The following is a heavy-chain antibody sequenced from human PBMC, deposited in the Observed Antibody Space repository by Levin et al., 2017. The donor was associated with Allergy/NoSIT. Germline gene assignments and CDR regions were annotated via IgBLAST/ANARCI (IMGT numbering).Heavy chain of an antibody. D-gene: IGHD5-18*01. CDR3: TRGVGYSYGQHFDY. Sequence: NPSETLSLTCFVSSNSLSGFYWTWMRQTPGKGLEWLGYVSLSGITRSNSSLRSRVTISLDTSRSQFSLNLTSVTAADSAVYFCTRGVGYSYGQHFDYWGQGALVTVSS. J-gene: IGHJ4*02. CDR2: VSLSGIT. CDR1: SNSLSGFY. V-gene: IGHV4-59*01.